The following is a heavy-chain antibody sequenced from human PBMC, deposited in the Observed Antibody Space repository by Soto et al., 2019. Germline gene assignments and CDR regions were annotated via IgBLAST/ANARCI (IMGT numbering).Heavy chain of an antibody. CDR3: ARDPRYYYDSSGFDY. CDR1: GFTFSSYA. Sequence: GGSLRLSCAASGFTFSSYAMHWVRQAPGKGLEWVAVISYDGSNKYYADSVKGRFTISRDNSKNTLYLQMNSLRAEDTAVYYCARDPRYYYDSSGFDYWGQGTLVTVSS. J-gene: IGHJ4*02. CDR2: ISYDGSNK. V-gene: IGHV3-30-3*01. D-gene: IGHD3-22*01.